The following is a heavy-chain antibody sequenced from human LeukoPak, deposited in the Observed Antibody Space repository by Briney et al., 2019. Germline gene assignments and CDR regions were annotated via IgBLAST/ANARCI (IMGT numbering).Heavy chain of an antibody. CDR3: ARRDEGYWYFDL. J-gene: IGHJ2*01. CDR2: IYYSGST. V-gene: IGHV4-30-4*01. Sequence: PSETLSLTCTVSGGSISSGDYYWSWIRQPPGKGLEWIGYIYYSGSTYYNPSLKSRVTISVDTSKNQFSLKLSSVTAADTAVYYCARRDEGYWYFDLWGRGTLVTVSS. CDR1: GGSISSGDYY.